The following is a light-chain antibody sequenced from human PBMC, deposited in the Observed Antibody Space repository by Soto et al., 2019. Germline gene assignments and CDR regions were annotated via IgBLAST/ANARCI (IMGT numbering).Light chain of an antibody. CDR1: SSDVGSSNL. Sequence: QSALTQPASVSGSPGQSITISCTGTSSDVGSSNLVSWYQQHPGKAPKLMIYEGSERPSGVSNRFSGSKSGNTASLTISGLQAEDEADYYCCSFAGSTTFVFGGGTKVTVL. CDR3: CSFAGSTTFV. CDR2: EGS. J-gene: IGLJ2*01. V-gene: IGLV2-23*03.